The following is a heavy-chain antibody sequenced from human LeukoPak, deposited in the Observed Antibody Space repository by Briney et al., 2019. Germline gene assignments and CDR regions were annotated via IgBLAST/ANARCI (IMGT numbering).Heavy chain of an antibody. CDR3: ARERVVFGDCFDY. V-gene: IGHV4-61*02. D-gene: IGHD2-21*01. CDR2: IYTSGST. Sequence: TASQTLSLTCTVSGGSISSGSYYWSWIRQPAGKGLEWIGRIYTSGSTNYNPSLKSRVTISVDTSKNQFSLKLSSVTAADTAVYYCARERVVFGDCFDYWGQGTLVTVSS. J-gene: IGHJ4*02. CDR1: GGSISSGSYY.